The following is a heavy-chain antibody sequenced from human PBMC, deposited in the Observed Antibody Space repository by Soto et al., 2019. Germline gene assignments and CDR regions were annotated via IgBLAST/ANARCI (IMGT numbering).Heavy chain of an antibody. D-gene: IGHD3-22*01. Sequence: ASVKVSCKASGGTFSSYTISWVRQAPGQGLEWMGRIIPILGIANYAQKFQGRVTITADKSTSTAYMELRSLRSDDTAVYYCARWGYDSSGYMDYWGQGTLVTVSS. CDR3: ARWGYDSSGYMDY. CDR2: IIPILGIA. CDR1: GGTFSSYT. V-gene: IGHV1-69*02. J-gene: IGHJ4*02.